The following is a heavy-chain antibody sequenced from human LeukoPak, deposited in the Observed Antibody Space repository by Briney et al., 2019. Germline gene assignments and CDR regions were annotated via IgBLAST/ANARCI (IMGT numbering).Heavy chain of an antibody. D-gene: IGHD3-10*01. V-gene: IGHV1-46*01. CDR2: INPSGGST. CDR1: GYTFTRYY. CDR3: ARDTMVRGVIMNDFDY. Sequence: ASVKVSCKASGYTFTRYYMHWVRQAPGHGLEWMGIINPSGGSTSYAQKFQGRVTMTRDTSTSTVYMELSRLRSEDTAVYYCARDTMVRGVIMNDFDYWGQGTLVTVSP. J-gene: IGHJ4*02.